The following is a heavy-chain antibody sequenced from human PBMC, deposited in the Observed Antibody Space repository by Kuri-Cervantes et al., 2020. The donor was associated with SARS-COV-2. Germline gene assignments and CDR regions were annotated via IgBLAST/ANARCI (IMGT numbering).Heavy chain of an antibody. CDR1: GFTFSSYW. Sequence: GESLKISCAASGFTFSSYWMSWVRQAPGKGLEWVANIKQDGSEKYYVDSVKGRFTISRDYAKNSLYLQMNSLRAEDTAVYYCARVVYSSYPGGLRVWGKGTTVTVSS. D-gene: IGHD6-6*01. CDR2: IKQDGSEK. V-gene: IGHV3-7*01. J-gene: IGHJ6*04. CDR3: ARVVYSSYPGGLRV.